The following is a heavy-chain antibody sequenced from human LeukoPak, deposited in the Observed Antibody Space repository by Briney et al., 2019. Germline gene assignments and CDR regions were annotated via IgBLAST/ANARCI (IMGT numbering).Heavy chain of an antibody. CDR3: ARGRSKYCSGGSCYSYYYYMDV. D-gene: IGHD2-15*01. CDR2: IYYSGST. J-gene: IGHJ6*03. V-gene: IGHV4-39*01. CDR1: GGPISSTSYY. Sequence: PSETLSLTCTVSGGPISSTSYYWGWIRQPPGKGLEWIGSIYYSGSTYYNPSLKSRVTISVDTSKNQFSLKLSSVTAADTAVYYCARGRSKYCSGGSCYSYYYYMDVWGKGTTVTVSS.